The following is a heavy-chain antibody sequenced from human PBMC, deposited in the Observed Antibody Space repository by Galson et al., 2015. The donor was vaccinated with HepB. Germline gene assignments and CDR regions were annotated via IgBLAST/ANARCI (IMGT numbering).Heavy chain of an antibody. J-gene: IGHJ4*02. V-gene: IGHV3-7*03. D-gene: IGHD3-9*01. Sequence: SLRLSCAASGFTFSSYWMSWVRQAPGKGLEWVANIKQDGSEKYYVDSVKGRVTISRDNAKNSLYLQMNSLRAEDTAVYYCARENDWYITEYPDFDYWGQGTLVTVSS. CDR3: ARENDWYITEYPDFDY. CDR1: GFTFSSYW. CDR2: IKQDGSEK.